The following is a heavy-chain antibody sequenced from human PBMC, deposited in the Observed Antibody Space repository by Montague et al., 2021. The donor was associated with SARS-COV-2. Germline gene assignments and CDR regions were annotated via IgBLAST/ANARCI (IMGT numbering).Heavy chain of an antibody. J-gene: IGHJ4*02. CDR1: GGSITDRTYY. Sequence: SETLSLTCSDPGGSITDRTYYWGCIRQSPGKGLEWIGAINYSGTTYYNPSLKSRVTISLDTAKNQFSLKMTSVTAADTAVYYCARHWGIAAAGNWGQGTLVTVSS. V-gene: IGHV4-39*01. CDR3: ARHWGIAAAGN. CDR2: INYSGTT. D-gene: IGHD6-13*01.